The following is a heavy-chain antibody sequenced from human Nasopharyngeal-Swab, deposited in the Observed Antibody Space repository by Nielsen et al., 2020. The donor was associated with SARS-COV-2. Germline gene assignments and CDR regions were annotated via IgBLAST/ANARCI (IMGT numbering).Heavy chain of an antibody. CDR1: GFTFDDYA. D-gene: IGHD4-11*01. J-gene: IGHJ6*03. Sequence: GGSLRLSCAVSGFTFDDYAMHWVRQAPGKGLEWVSSISRNAASIGYAASVKGRFTISRDNAKNSLYLQMSTLRAEDTALHYCAKDSRSSYYDAYYYSMDVWGKGTTVTVSS. CDR3: AKDSRSSYYDAYYYSMDV. V-gene: IGHV3-9*01. CDR2: ISRNAASI.